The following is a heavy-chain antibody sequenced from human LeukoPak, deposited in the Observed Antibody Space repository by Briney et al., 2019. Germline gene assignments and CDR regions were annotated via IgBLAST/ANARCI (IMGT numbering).Heavy chain of an antibody. D-gene: IGHD1-1*01. CDR1: GYTFGAYG. V-gene: IGHV1-18*01. Sequence: ASVKVSCKVSGYTFGAYGLSWVRQAPDQGLEWLGWIAPYEGDTQYTPKLQDRIILTADTATTTVYMELRSLRIDDTAVYYCASSDGKYFQHWGQGTLVTVSS. CDR2: IAPYEGDT. CDR3: ASSDGKYFQH. J-gene: IGHJ1*01.